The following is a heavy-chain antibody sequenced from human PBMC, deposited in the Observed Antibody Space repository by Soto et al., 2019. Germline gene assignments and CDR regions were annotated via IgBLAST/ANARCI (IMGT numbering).Heavy chain of an antibody. J-gene: IGHJ6*02. CDR3: ARGRAEITIFGVVTPADYGMDV. CDR1: GGSFSGCY. Sequence: SETLSLTCAVCGGSFSGCYWSWIRQPPGKALEWIGEINHSVSTNYNPSLKSRVTIAVDTSKNQFPLKLISVTAADTAVYYCARGRAEITIFGVVTPADYGMDVWGQGTTVT. V-gene: IGHV4-34*01. CDR2: INHSVST. D-gene: IGHD3-3*01.